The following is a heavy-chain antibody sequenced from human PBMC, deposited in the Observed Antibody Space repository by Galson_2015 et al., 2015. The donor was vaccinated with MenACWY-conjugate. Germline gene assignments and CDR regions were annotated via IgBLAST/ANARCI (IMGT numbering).Heavy chain of an antibody. V-gene: IGHV1-69*06. CDR1: GGTFSSYA. J-gene: IGHJ5*02. CDR3: AREGGVEKYYYDSETGNWFDP. CDR2: IIPIFGTA. Sequence: SVKVSCKASGGTFSSYAISWVRQAPGQGLEWMGGIIPIFGTANYAQEFQGRVTITADKSTSTAYMELSSLRSEDTAVYYCAREGGVEKYYYDSETGNWFDPWGQGTLVTVSS. D-gene: IGHD3-22*01.